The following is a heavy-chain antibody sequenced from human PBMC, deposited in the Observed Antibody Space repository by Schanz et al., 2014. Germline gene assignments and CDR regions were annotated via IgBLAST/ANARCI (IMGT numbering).Heavy chain of an antibody. J-gene: IGHJ3*02. CDR3: AKRCSSTSCSHGAWDI. CDR1: GLTVDSTY. D-gene: IGHD2-2*01. Sequence: LVQPGGSLRPSCAASGLTVDSTYMSWVRPSPRKGLEWVSIIYPYGSTNYVSTMKGRSPFSRDEWKDTLYLQTNSLRDEDTAIGYCAKRCSSTSCSHGAWDIWGQGTMGSVSS. CDR2: IYPYGST. V-gene: IGHV3-66*01.